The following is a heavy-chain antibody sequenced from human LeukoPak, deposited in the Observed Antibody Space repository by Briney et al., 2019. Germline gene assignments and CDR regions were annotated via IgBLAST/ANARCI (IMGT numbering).Heavy chain of an antibody. CDR1: GGSFSGYY. CDR2: INHSGST. CDR3: ARDGGIAARPRPFDY. Sequence: KSSETLSLTCAVYGGSFSGYYWSWIRQPPGKGLEWIGEINHSGSTNYNPSLKSRVTISVDTSKNQFSLKLSSVTAADTAVYYCARDGGIAARPRPFDYWGQGTLVTVSS. D-gene: IGHD6-6*01. J-gene: IGHJ4*02. V-gene: IGHV4-34*01.